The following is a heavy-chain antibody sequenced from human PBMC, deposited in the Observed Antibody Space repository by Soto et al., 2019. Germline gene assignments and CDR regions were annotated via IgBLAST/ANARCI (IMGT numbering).Heavy chain of an antibody. Sequence: ASVKVSCKVSGYTLTELSMHWVRQAPGKGLEWMGGFVPEDRERIYAQKFQGRVTMTEDTSTDTAYMELSSLRSEDTAVYYCATVGVGVPAAMNWFDPWGQGTMVTVSS. J-gene: IGHJ5*02. D-gene: IGHD2-2*01. CDR3: ATVGVGVPAAMNWFDP. CDR2: FVPEDRER. CDR1: GYTLTELS. V-gene: IGHV1-24*01.